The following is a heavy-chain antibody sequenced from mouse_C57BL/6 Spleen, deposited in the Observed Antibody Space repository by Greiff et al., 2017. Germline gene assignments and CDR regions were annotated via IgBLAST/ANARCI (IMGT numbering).Heavy chain of an antibody. D-gene: IGHD3-2*02. J-gene: IGHJ3*01. CDR3: TRVTAQATPFAY. Sequence: EVQVVESGEGLVKPGGSLKLSCAASGFTFSSYAMSWVRQTPEKRLEWVAYISSGGDYIYYADTVKGRFTISRDNARNTLYLQMSSLKSEDTAMYYCTRVTAQATPFAYWGQGTLVTVSA. V-gene: IGHV5-9-1*02. CDR1: GFTFSSYA. CDR2: ISSGGDYI.